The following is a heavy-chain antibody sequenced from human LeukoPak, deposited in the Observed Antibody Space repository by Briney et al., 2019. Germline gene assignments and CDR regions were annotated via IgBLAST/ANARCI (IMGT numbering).Heavy chain of an antibody. CDR3: ASRRYSSGWYVY. J-gene: IGHJ4*02. D-gene: IGHD6-19*01. CDR2: IYYSGST. Sequence: TSETLFLTCTVSGGSISSYYWSWIRQPPGKGLEWIGYIYYSGSTNYNPSLKSRVTISVDTSKNQFSLKLSSVTAADTAVYYCASRRYSSGWYVYWGQGTLVTVSS. CDR1: GGSISSYY. V-gene: IGHV4-59*01.